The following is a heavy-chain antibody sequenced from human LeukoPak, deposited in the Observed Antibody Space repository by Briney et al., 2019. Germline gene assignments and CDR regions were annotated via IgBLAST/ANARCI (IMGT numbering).Heavy chain of an antibody. CDR3: ARDDFWSGYYTGGPFDY. CDR1: GFTFSSYA. D-gene: IGHD3-3*01. Sequence: GRSLRLSCAASGFTFSSYAMHWVRQAPGKGLEWVAVISYDGSNKYYADSVKGRFTISRDNSKNTLYLQMNSLRAEDTAVYYCARDDFWSGYYTGGPFDYWGQGTLVTVPS. CDR2: ISYDGSNK. J-gene: IGHJ4*02. V-gene: IGHV3-30-3*01.